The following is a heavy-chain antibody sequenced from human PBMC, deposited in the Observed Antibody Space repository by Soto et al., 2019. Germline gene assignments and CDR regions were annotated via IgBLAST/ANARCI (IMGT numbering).Heavy chain of an antibody. J-gene: IGHJ4*02. CDR1: GGSISSGDYY. V-gene: IGHV4-30-4*01. CDR2: IYYSGST. D-gene: IGHD3-22*01. Sequence: QVQLQESGPGLVKPSQTLSLTCTVSGGSISSGDYYWSWIRQPPGKGLEWIGDIYYSGSTYYTSSLKSRVTISVDTSKNPFSLKLSSVTAADTAVYFCARRTYYDSKSFDNWGQGTLVTVSS. CDR3: ARRTYYDSKSFDN.